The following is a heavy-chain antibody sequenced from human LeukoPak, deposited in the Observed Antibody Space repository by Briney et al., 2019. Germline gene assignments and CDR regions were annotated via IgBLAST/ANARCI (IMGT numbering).Heavy chain of an antibody. D-gene: IGHD4-23*01. Sequence: GGSLRLSCAASGFTFTNYWMTWVRQAPGKGLEWVASINQDGSERYSLDSVKGRFTISRDNAKSSLYLQMNSLRVDDTAFYYCASRNYGGHPIPLDYWSQGILVTVSS. V-gene: IGHV3-7*01. CDR2: INQDGSER. CDR3: ASRNYGGHPIPLDY. J-gene: IGHJ4*02. CDR1: GFTFTNYW.